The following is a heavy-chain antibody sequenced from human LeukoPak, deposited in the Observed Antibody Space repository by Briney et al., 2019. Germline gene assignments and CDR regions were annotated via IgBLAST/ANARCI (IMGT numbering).Heavy chain of an antibody. CDR2: SYHSGYS. Sequence: PSQTLSLTCTVSGGSISSGGYYWTWIRPHPGKGLVWAGYSYHSGYSNYNPSLRSRVTISVDTSKNQFSLKLSSVTAADTAVYYCARWNSGFGDATTDYGLDVWGQGATVTVSS. J-gene: IGHJ6*02. V-gene: IGHV4-31*03. CDR1: GGSISSGGYY. CDR3: ARWNSGFGDATTDYGLDV. D-gene: IGHD3-10*01.